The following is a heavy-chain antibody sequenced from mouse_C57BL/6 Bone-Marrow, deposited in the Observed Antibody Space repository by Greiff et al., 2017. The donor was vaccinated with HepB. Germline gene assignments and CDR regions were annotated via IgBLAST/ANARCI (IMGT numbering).Heavy chain of an antibody. CDR3: ASFITTVGWYVDV. CDR1: GYSFTDYN. D-gene: IGHD1-1*01. V-gene: IGHV1-39*01. J-gene: IGHJ1*03. CDR2: INPNYGTT. Sequence: VHVKQSGPELVKPGASVKISCKASGYSFTDYNMNWVKQSNGKSLEWIGVINPNYGTTSYNQKFKGKATLTVDQSSSTAYMQLNSLASEDSAVYYCASFITTVGWYVDVWGTGTTVTVSS.